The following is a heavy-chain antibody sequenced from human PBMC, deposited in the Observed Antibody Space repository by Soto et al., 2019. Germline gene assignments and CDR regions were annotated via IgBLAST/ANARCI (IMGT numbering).Heavy chain of an antibody. D-gene: IGHD2-15*01. CDR3: ARHTPAISISDH. V-gene: IGHV4-4*02. Sequence: PSETLSLTCVVSGDSISSTHWWTWVRQTPGKGLEWIGEIYHTGSTYYNPSLKSRVTISVDTSKNQFSLKLSSVTAADTAVYYCARHTPAISISDHWGQGTLVTVSS. J-gene: IGHJ4*02. CDR2: IYHTGST. CDR1: GDSISSTHW.